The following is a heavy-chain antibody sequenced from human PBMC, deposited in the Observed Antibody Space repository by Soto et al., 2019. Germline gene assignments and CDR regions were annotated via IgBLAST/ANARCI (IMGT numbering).Heavy chain of an antibody. Sequence: EVQLVESGGGLVQPGGSLRLSCAASGFTFSSYWMSWVRQAPGKGLEWVANIKQDGSEKYYVDSVKGRFTISRDNAKNSLYLQMNSLRAEDTAVYYCARDQTYYYDSSGYYSYWGQGTLVTVSS. D-gene: IGHD3-22*01. CDR2: IKQDGSEK. V-gene: IGHV3-7*01. J-gene: IGHJ4*02. CDR1: GFTFSSYW. CDR3: ARDQTYYYDSSGYYSY.